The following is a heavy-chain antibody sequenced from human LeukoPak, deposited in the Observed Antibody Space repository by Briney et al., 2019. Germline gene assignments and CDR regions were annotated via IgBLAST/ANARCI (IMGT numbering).Heavy chain of an antibody. CDR2: IYSDGSA. Sequence: GGSLRPSCTASGFSVSSNYMSWVRQAPGRGLEWVSVIYSDGSASYADSVKGRLTISRDNTKNTVYLQMNNLRAEDTAVYYCARAETAAGSYWGQGTLVTVSS. J-gene: IGHJ4*02. D-gene: IGHD6-13*01. V-gene: IGHV3-53*01. CDR3: ARAETAAGSY. CDR1: GFSVSSNY.